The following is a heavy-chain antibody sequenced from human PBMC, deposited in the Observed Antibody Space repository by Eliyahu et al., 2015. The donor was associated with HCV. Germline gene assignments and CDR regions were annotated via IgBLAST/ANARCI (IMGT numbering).Heavy chain of an antibody. J-gene: IGHJ4*02. CDR3: ASLAGSGSYSDH. CDR1: GYYFSTSW. D-gene: IGHD1-26*01. CDR2: IYPRDSDT. V-gene: IGHV5-51*01. Sequence: EVLLVQSGPEVKKPGESLKISCKASGYYFSTSWIAWVRQKPGKGLECMGIIYPRDSDTKYSPSFQGRVTISADKSISTASLQWSSLEASDSAIYYCASLAGSGSYSDHWGQGTRVTVSS.